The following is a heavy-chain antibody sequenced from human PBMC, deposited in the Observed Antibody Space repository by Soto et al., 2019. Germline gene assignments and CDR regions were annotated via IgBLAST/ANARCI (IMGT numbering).Heavy chain of an antibody. J-gene: IGHJ4*02. D-gene: IGHD3-22*01. Sequence: QVQLQESGPGLVKPSQTLSLTCTVSGGSISSGDYYWSWIRQPPGKGLEWIGYIDYSGSTYYNPSLKSRVTISVDTSKNQFSLKLSSVTAADTAVYYCARGAPYDSSGYYPINAVDYWGQGTLVTVSS. V-gene: IGHV4-30-4*01. CDR2: IDYSGST. CDR1: GGSISSGDYY. CDR3: ARGAPYDSSGYYPINAVDY.